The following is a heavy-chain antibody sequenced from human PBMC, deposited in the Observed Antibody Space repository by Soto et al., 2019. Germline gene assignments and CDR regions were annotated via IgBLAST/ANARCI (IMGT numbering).Heavy chain of an antibody. J-gene: IGHJ6*02. CDR2: IKSKTDGGTT. CDR3: TTALAAAGTRTYYYYYGMDV. Sequence: GGSLRLSCAASGFTFDDYAMHWVRQAPGKGLEWVGRIKSKTDGGTTDYAAPVKGRFTISRDDSKNTLYLQMNSLKTEDTAVYYCTTALAAAGTRTYYYYYGMDVWGQGTTVTVSS. V-gene: IGHV3-15*01. CDR1: GFTFDDYA. D-gene: IGHD6-13*01.